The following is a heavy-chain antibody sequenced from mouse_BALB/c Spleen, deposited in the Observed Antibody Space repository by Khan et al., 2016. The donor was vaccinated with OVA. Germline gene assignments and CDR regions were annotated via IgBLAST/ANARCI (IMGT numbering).Heavy chain of an antibody. CDR1: GYSITSGYG. J-gene: IGHJ2*01. Sequence: EVQLQESGPGLVKPSQSLSLTCTVSGYSITSGYGWNWIRQFPGNKLEWMGYISYSGSTNYNPSLKSRISITRDTSKNQFFLQLNSVTTKDRATXYCARTARIKYWGQGTTLTVSS. CDR3: ARTARIKY. V-gene: IGHV3-2*02. D-gene: IGHD1-2*01. CDR2: ISYSGST.